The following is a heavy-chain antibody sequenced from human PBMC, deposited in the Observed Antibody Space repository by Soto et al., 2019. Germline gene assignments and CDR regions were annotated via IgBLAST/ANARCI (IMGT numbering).Heavy chain of an antibody. Sequence: GGSLRLSCAASGFTFDDYAMHWVRQAPGKGLEWVSGISWNSGSIGYADSVKGRFTISRDNAKDSLYLQMNSLRAEDTAVYYCARLWLGDTDWGQGTRVTVSS. V-gene: IGHV3-9*01. CDR1: GFTFDDYA. CDR3: ARLWLGDTD. J-gene: IGHJ4*02. D-gene: IGHD3-10*01. CDR2: ISWNSGSI.